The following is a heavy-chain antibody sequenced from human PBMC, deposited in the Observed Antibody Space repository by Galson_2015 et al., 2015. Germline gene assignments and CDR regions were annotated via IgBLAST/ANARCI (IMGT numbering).Heavy chain of an antibody. CDR1: GFTFSSYA. D-gene: IGHD2-15*01. CDR2: ISGSGAST. CDR3: AKDAQRIGTLYYFDY. J-gene: IGHJ4*02. V-gene: IGHV3-23*01. Sequence: SLRLSCAASGFTFSSYAMSWVRQTPGKGLEWVSAISGSGASTYYADYVKGQFTISRDNSKNTLYLQMNSLRAEDTAVYYCAKDAQRIGTLYYFDYWGQGTLVTVSS.